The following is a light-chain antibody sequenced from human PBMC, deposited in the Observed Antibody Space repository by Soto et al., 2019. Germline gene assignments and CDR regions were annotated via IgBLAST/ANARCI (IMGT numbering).Light chain of an antibody. CDR1: QSISSY. J-gene: IGKJ1*01. CDR3: QQSYSIPWT. Sequence: DSQMTQSPSTLPASVGDRVAMTCRASQSISSYLNWYQQKPGKAPKVLIYAASSLQSGVPSRFSGSGSGTDFTLTISSLQPEDFATYYCQQSYSIPWTFGQGTKVE. V-gene: IGKV1-39*01. CDR2: AAS.